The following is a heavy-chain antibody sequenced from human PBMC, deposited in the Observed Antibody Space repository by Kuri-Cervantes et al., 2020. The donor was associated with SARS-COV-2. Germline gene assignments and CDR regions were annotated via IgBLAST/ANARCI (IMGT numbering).Heavy chain of an antibody. V-gene: IGHV4-39*07. CDR1: GGSISSSSYY. D-gene: IGHD4-11*01. J-gene: IGHJ2*01. Sequence: ESLKISCTVSGGSISSSSYYWGWIRQPPGKGLEWIGSIYYSGSTYYNPSLKSRVTISVDTSKNQFSLKLSSVTAADTAVYYCARDRKTVGWYFDLRGRGTLVTVSS. CDR3: ARDRKTVGWYFDL. CDR2: IYYSGST.